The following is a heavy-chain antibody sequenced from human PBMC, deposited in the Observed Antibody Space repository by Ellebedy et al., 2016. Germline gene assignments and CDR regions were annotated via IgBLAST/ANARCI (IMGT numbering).Heavy chain of an antibody. V-gene: IGHV3-15*01. D-gene: IGHD3-3*01. CDR3: ATFLELPES. CDR2: IKPKSDGERT. J-gene: IGHJ5*02. Sequence: GGSLRLSXAVSGITFSNAWMSWVRQAPGKGLEWVGRIKPKSDGERTDYAAPVKGRLSISRDDSKNTLYLQMSNLKTDDTAVYYCATFLELPESWGQGTLVTVAS. CDR1: GITFSNAW.